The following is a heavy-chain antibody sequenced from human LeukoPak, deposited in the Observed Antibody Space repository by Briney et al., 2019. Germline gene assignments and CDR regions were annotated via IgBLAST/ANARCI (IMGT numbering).Heavy chain of an antibody. CDR2: ISWNSGSI. CDR3: ARGRYCNGGSCYFDS. CDR1: GFTFDDYA. J-gene: IGHJ4*02. D-gene: IGHD2-15*01. Sequence: GGSLRLSCAASGFTFDDYAMHWVRQAPGKGLEWVSGISWNSGSIGYADSVKGRFTISRDNAKNSLYLQMNSLRAEDMALYYCARGRYCNGGSCYFDSWGQGTLVTVSS. V-gene: IGHV3-9*03.